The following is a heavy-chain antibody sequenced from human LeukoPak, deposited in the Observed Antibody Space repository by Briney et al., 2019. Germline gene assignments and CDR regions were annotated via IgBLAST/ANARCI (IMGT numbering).Heavy chain of an antibody. J-gene: IGHJ4*02. V-gene: IGHV1-2*06. CDR2: INPNTGGT. Sequence: ASVKVSCKASGYTFTENYIHWVRQAPGQGLEWMGRINPNTGGTNYAQRFQGRVTLTRDTSTSTVYMELSSLRSDDTAVYYCARTAARRFDYWGQGTLVTVSS. CDR3: ARTAARRFDY. CDR1: GYTFTENY. D-gene: IGHD6-6*01.